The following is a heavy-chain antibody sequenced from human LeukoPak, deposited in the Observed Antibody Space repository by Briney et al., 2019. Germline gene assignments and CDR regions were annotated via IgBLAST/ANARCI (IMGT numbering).Heavy chain of an antibody. Sequence: PGGSLRLSCAASEFTFSTYVMHWVRQAPGKGLEWVAVISYDGSNKYYADSVKGRFTISRDNSKNTLYLQMNSLRAEDTAVYYCARAPTPLRYFDPPGYWGQGTLVTVSS. V-gene: IGHV3-30*04. CDR1: EFTFSTYV. D-gene: IGHD3-9*01. CDR3: ARAPTPLRYFDPPGY. CDR2: ISYDGSNK. J-gene: IGHJ4*02.